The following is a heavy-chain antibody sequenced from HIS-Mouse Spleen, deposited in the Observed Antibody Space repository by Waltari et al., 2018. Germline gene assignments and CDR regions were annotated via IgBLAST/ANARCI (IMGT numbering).Heavy chain of an antibody. Sequence: EVQLVESGGGLVKPGGSLRLSCAPSGFTFSRYSMNWVRQAPGKGLEWVSSISSSSSYIYYADSVKGRFTISRDNAKNSLYLQMNSLRAEDTAVYYCARDPSGYDNHWGQGTLVTVSS. CDR1: GFTFSRYS. CDR3: ARDPSGYDNH. V-gene: IGHV3-21*01. J-gene: IGHJ5*02. D-gene: IGHD5-12*01. CDR2: ISSSSSYI.